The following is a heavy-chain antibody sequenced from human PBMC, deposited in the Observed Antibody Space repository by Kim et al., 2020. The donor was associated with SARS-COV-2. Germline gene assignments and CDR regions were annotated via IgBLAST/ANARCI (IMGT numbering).Heavy chain of an antibody. Sequence: SETLSLTCTVSGGSISSYYWSWIRQPPGKGLEWIGYIYYSGSTNYNPSLKSRVTISVDTSKNQFSLKLSSVTAADTAVYYCARAWPGIAAAGGDYWGQGTLVTVSS. V-gene: IGHV4-59*01. CDR3: ARAWPGIAAAGGDY. D-gene: IGHD6-13*01. CDR1: GGSISSYY. J-gene: IGHJ4*02. CDR2: IYYSGST.